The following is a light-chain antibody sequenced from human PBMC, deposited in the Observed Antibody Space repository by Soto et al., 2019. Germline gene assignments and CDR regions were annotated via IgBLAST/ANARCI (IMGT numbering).Light chain of an antibody. CDR2: DAS. CDR3: QQLTLT. CDR1: QSVSSY. Sequence: EIVLTQSPATLSLSPGERATLSCRASQSVSSYLAWYQQKPGQAPRLLIYDASNRATGIPARFSGSGSGTDFTLTISSLEPEDFAVYYCQQLTLTFGGGTKVAIK. J-gene: IGKJ4*01. V-gene: IGKV3-11*01.